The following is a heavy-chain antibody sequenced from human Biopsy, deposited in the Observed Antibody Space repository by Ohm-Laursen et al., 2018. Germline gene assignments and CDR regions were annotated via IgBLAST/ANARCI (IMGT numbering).Heavy chain of an antibody. Sequence: GSSVKVSCKTSGYTFTSYEINWVRQATGQGLKWMGWMNPDSGNTGYAQNFQGRVTMTRNTSISTAYMELSSLRSEDTAVYFCARADPPLFYYGSGSSNWFDHWGQGTLVIVSS. CDR1: GYTFTSYE. D-gene: IGHD3-10*01. CDR3: ARADPPLFYYGSGSSNWFDH. J-gene: IGHJ5*02. V-gene: IGHV1-8*01. CDR2: MNPDSGNT.